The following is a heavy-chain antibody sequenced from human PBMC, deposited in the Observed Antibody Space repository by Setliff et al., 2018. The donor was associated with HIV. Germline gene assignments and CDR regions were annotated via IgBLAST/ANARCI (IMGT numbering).Heavy chain of an antibody. J-gene: IGHJ6*03. CDR3: ARGAWYTSGWYSSRYLDV. CDR2: INPGTGNT. V-gene: IGHV1-8*01. D-gene: IGHD6-19*01. Sequence: ASVKVSCKASGYDFKIYDINWVRQVAGQGLEWMGWINPGTGNTGYPQNFSGRVTMTRNTSINTVYMELSSLRSEDTAVYYCARGAWYTSGWYSSRYLDVWGRGTTVTVSS. CDR1: GYDFKIYD.